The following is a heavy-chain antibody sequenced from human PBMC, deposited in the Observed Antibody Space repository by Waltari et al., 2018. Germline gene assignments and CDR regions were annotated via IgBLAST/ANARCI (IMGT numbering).Heavy chain of an antibody. CDR3: ARLRYSSSSGWYLDL. D-gene: IGHD6-6*01. CDR2: IYYSGST. Sequence: QLQLQESGPGLVKPSETLSLTCTVSGGSISSRSYYWGWIRQPPGKGLEWIGSIYYSGSTYYSPSLKSRVTISVDTSKNQFSLKLSSVTAADTAVYYCARLRYSSSSGWYLDLWGRGTLVTVSS. J-gene: IGHJ2*01. V-gene: IGHV4-39*01. CDR1: GGSISSRSYY.